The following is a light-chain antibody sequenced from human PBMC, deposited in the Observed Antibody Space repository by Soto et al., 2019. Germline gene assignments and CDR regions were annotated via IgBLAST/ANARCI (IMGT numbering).Light chain of an antibody. CDR2: DAS. J-gene: IGKJ2*01. CDR3: QQRSTWPPGYT. Sequence: DIQMTQSPSTLSASVGDRVSITCRASHNIARWLAWYQQKPGKAPRLLIYDASTLETGVPSRFSGSGSGTEFTLTISSLRPDDFALYYCQQRSTWPPGYTFGQGTKLEIK. V-gene: IGKV1-5*01. CDR1: HNIARW.